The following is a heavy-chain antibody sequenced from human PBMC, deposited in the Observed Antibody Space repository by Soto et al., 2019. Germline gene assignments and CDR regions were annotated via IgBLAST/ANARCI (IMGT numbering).Heavy chain of an antibody. D-gene: IGHD1-1*01. CDR1: GYSFTTYW. V-gene: IGHV5-51*01. J-gene: IGHJ4*02. CDR3: ARGNGPPRYFFDY. Sequence: PGESLKISCKGSGYSFTTYWIGWVRQMPGKGLELMGIMYPGDSDTRYSPSLQGQVTISADKSISTAYLQWSSLKASDTAIYYCARGNGPPRYFFDYWGQGSLDTGSS. CDR2: MYPGDSDT.